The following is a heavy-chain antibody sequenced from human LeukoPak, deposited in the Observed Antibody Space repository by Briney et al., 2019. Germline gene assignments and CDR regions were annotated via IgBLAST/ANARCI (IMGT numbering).Heavy chain of an antibody. CDR3: ASPAVPAAMPRGYYYGMDV. V-gene: IGHV1-69*13. CDR1: GGTFSSYA. D-gene: IGHD2-2*01. J-gene: IGHJ6*04. Sequence: ASVKVSYKASGGTFSSYAISWVRQAPGQGLEWMGGIIPIFGTANYAQKFQGRVTITADESTSTAYMELSSLRSEDTAVYYCASPAVPAAMPRGYYYGMDVWGKGTTVTVSS. CDR2: IIPIFGTA.